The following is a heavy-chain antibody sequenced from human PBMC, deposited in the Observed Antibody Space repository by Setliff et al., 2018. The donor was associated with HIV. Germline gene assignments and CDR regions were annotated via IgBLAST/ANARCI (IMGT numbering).Heavy chain of an antibody. V-gene: IGHV4-61*02. J-gene: IGHJ6*03. CDR3: ARGRMGTRAGPLYYYYYMDV. CDR1: GGSISSGSYY. D-gene: IGHD3-16*01. CDR2: TYTSGRT. Sequence: PSETLSLTCTVSGGSISSGSYYWSWIRQPAGKGLEWIGLTYTSGRTNYNPSLKSRVKISVDTSKNQFSLDLSSVTAADTAVYYCARGRMGTRAGPLYYYYYMDVWGKGTTVTVSS.